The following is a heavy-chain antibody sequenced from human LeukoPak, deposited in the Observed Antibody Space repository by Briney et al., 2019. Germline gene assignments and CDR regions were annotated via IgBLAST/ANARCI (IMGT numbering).Heavy chain of an antibody. CDR2: IYYSGST. V-gene: IGHV4-39*01. D-gene: IGHD3-22*01. Sequence: SETLSLTCTVSGGSISSSSYYWRWIRQPPGKGLEWVGSIYYSGSTYYNPSLKSPVTISVDTSKNQFSLKLSSVTAADTAVYYCARSAYYYDSSGFDYWGQGTLVTVSS. CDR3: ARSAYYYDSSGFDY. J-gene: IGHJ4*02. CDR1: GGSISSSSYY.